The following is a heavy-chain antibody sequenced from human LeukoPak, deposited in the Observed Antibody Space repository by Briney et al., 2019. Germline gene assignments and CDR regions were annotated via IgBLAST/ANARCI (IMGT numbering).Heavy chain of an antibody. V-gene: IGHV3-21*01. J-gene: IGHJ2*01. Sequence: GGSLRLSCAASGFTFSSYSMNWVRQAPGKGLEWVSSISSSSSYIYYADSVKGRFTISRDNAKNSLYLQMNSLRAEDTAVYYCARDPAALRYFDLWGRGTLVTVSS. CDR3: ARDPAALRYFDL. D-gene: IGHD6-6*01. CDR1: GFTFSSYS. CDR2: ISSSSSYI.